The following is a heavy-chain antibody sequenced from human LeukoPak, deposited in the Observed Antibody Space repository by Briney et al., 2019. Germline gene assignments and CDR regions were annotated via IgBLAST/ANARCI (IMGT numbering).Heavy chain of an antibody. Sequence: RTGGSLILSCAGSGFTFSSYAMYWVRQAPGKGLEYVSAITSNGGSTYYANSVKGRFTISRDNSKNTLYLQMNSLRAEDTAVYYCARIYDYVDYWGQGTLVTVSS. CDR2: ITSNGGST. V-gene: IGHV3-64*01. D-gene: IGHD4/OR15-4a*01. CDR3: ARIYDYVDY. CDR1: GFTFSSYA. J-gene: IGHJ4*02.